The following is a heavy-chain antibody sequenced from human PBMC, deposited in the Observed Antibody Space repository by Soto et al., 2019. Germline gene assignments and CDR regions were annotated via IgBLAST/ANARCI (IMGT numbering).Heavy chain of an antibody. CDR3: ARHVLKENAFDI. V-gene: IGHV4-59*08. CDR1: AASISSYY. Sequence: SATMSPPSTVSAASISSYYWRWIRRPPGKGLEWIGYIYYSGSTNYNPSLKSRVTISVDTSKNQFSLKLSSVTAADTAVYYCARHVLKENAFDIWGQGTMVTVSS. CDR2: IYYSGST. D-gene: IGHD2-15*01. J-gene: IGHJ3*02.